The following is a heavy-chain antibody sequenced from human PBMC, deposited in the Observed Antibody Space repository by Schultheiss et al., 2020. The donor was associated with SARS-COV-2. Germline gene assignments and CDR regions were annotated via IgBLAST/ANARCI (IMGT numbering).Heavy chain of an antibody. D-gene: IGHD5-24*01. CDR1: GGSFSGYY. CDR2: IYYSGST. V-gene: IGHV4-59*01. J-gene: IGHJ6*02. Sequence: GSLRLSCAVYGGSFSGYYWSWIRQPPGKGLEWIGYIYYSGSTNYNPSLKSRVTISVDTSKNQFSLKLSSVTAADTAVYYCARGGLQDYYGMDVWGQGTTVTVSS. CDR3: ARGGLQDYYGMDV.